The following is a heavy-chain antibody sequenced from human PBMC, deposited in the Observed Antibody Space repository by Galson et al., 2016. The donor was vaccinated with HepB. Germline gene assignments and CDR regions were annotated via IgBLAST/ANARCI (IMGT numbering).Heavy chain of an antibody. V-gene: IGHV3-74*03. CDR2: SNTDGHRT. CDR1: GFTFSTYG. J-gene: IGHJ4*02. CDR3: TRAEGD. Sequence: SLRLSCAAPGFTFSTYGMSWVRQAPGKGLVWVSGSNTDGHRTMYAESVKGRFTISKDNAKNTLYLQMNSLRVEDTAVYYCTRAEGDWGQGTLVIVSS. D-gene: IGHD3-16*01.